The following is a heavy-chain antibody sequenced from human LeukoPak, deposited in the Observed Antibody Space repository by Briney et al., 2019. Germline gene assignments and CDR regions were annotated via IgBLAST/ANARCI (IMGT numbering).Heavy chain of an antibody. V-gene: IGHV3-30*18. CDR2: ISYDGSNK. D-gene: IGHD3-3*01. CDR3: AKDEVNYDFWSGQPYYFDY. CDR1: GFTFSSYW. J-gene: IGHJ4*02. Sequence: PGGSLRLSCAASGFTFSSYWMSWVRQAPGKGLEWVAVISYDGSNKYYADSVKGRFTISRDNSKNTLYLQMNSLRAEDTAVYYCAKDEVNYDFWSGQPYYFDYWGQGTLVTVSS.